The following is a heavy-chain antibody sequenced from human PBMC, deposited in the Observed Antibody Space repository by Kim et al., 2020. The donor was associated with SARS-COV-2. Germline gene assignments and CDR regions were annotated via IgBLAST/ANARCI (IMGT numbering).Heavy chain of an antibody. Sequence: SETLSLTCAVYGGSFSGYYWSWVRQSPGKGLEWIGEVSPSGPFNHNPSLKSRVTISTDTSKNQFSLKLTSVTAADTAFYYCARGRAGVVPSPVLGLGPHYHYFTVDVWGHGTPVTVSS. J-gene: IGHJ6*02. CDR3: ARGRAGVVPSPVLGLGPHYHYFTVDV. CDR1: GGSFSGYY. CDR2: VSPSGPF. D-gene: IGHD2-8*02. V-gene: IGHV4-34*01.